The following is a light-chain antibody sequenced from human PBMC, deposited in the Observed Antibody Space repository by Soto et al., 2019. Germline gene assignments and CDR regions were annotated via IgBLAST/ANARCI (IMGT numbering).Light chain of an antibody. V-gene: IGKV1-39*01. Sequence: DIPMTQSPSSLSASVGDRVTITCRASQSISKYLNWYQQKPGKAPDLLIYTTSNLESGVPSRFSGSGSGTDFTLTISRLEPEDFAVYYCQQYGSSPQTFGQGTKVDNK. CDR1: QSISKY. J-gene: IGKJ1*01. CDR2: TTS. CDR3: QQYGSSPQT.